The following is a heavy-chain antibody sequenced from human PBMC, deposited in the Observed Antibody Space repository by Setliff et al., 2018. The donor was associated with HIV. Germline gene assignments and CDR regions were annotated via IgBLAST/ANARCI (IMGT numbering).Heavy chain of an antibody. CDR3: ARVRERVTIFGVVRDFDS. CDR2: ISANNGSS. D-gene: IGHD3-3*01. Sequence: ASVKVSCKSSGYTFTKYGITWVRQAPGQGLEWMGWISANNGSSYFAQKLQDRVTMTSDTSTSTAYMELRNLRSDDTAVYYCARVRERVTIFGVVRDFDSWGQGTQVTVSS. CDR1: GYTFTKYG. J-gene: IGHJ4*02. V-gene: IGHV1-18*01.